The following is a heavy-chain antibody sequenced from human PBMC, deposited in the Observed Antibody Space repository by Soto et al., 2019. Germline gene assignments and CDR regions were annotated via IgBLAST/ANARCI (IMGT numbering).Heavy chain of an antibody. D-gene: IGHD5-12*01. CDR2: INPSGGST. J-gene: IGHJ4*02. CDR1: GYTFTNYY. Sequence: QVQLVQSGAEVKRPGASVKVSCKASGYTFTNYYVHWVRQAPGQGLEWMGIINPSGGSTTYAQKFQGRVTMTRDTSTNTMYMELSSLRSEDTAVYYCARDLDRRGYSGYHLDYRGQGTLVTVSS. V-gene: IGHV1-46*03. CDR3: ARDLDRRGYSGYHLDY.